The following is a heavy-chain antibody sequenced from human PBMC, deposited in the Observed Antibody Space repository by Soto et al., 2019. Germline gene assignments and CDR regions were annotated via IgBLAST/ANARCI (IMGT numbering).Heavy chain of an antibody. D-gene: IGHD2-15*01. J-gene: IGHJ4*02. CDR2: ISGSGGST. Sequence: GGSLRLSCAASGFTFSSYAMSWVRQAPGKGLEWVSAISGSGGSTYYADSVKGRFTISRDNSKNTLYLQMNSLRAEDTAVYYCAKDQSFLRPQYCSGGSCYSSSFDYWGQGTLVTVSS. CDR3: AKDQSFLRPQYCSGGSCYSSSFDY. V-gene: IGHV3-23*01. CDR1: GFTFSSYA.